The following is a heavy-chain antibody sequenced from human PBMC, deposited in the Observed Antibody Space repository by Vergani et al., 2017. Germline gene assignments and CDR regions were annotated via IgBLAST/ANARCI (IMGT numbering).Heavy chain of an antibody. CDR1: GFTFSNAW. D-gene: IGHD3-3*01. J-gene: IGHJ4*02. Sequence: EVQLVESGGGLVKPGGSLRLSCAASGFTFSNAWMSWVRQAPGKGLEWVGRIKSKTDGGTTDYAAPVKGRFTISRDDSKNTLYLQMNSLKTEDTAVYYCTTPIFGVVITTFDYWGQGTLVTVSS. V-gene: IGHV3-15*01. CDR3: TTPIFGVVITTFDY. CDR2: IKSKTDGGTT.